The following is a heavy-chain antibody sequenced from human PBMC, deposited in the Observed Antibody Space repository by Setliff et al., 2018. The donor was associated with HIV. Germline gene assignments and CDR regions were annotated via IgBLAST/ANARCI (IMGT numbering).Heavy chain of an antibody. J-gene: IGHJ5*02. D-gene: IGHD3-22*01. CDR2: ISSSSSYI. CDR1: GFTFSSYN. V-gene: IGHV3-21*01. CDR3: ARDGDPDYYDSSGYYGAIRFDP. Sequence: GGSLRLSCAASGFTFSSYNMNWVRQAPGKGLEWVSSISSSSSYIYNADSVKGRFTISRDNAKNSLYLQMNSLGAEATAVYYCARDGDPDYYDSSGYYGAIRFDPWGQGTLVTVSS.